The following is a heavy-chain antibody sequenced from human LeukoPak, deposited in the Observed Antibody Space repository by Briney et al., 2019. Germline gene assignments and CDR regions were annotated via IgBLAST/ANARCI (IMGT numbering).Heavy chain of an antibody. J-gene: IGHJ4*02. D-gene: IGHD3-22*01. CDR3: ARQDSSDWYFDY. CDR1: GGSISSSGYY. Sequence: SETLSLTCTVSGGSISSSGYYWGWIRQPPGKGLEWIGSIYYSGSTYYNPSLKSRVTISVDTPKNQFSLKLSSVTAADTAVYYCARQDSSDWYFDYWGQGTLVTVSS. V-gene: IGHV4-39*01. CDR2: IYYSGST.